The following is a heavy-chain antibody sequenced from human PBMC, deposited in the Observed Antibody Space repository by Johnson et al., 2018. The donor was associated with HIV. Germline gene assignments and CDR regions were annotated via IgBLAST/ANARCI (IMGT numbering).Heavy chain of an antibody. CDR1: GFTFSSYA. Sequence: VQLVESGGGVVQPGRSLRLSCAASGFTFSSYAMHWVRQAPGKGLEWVSGINWNGGSTGYADSVKGRFTISRDNAKNSRYLQMNSLRAEDTALYYCASAGSLYAFDIWGQGTMVTVSS. J-gene: IGHJ3*02. CDR2: INWNGGST. D-gene: IGHD1-26*01. CDR3: ASAGSLYAFDI. V-gene: IGHV3-20*04.